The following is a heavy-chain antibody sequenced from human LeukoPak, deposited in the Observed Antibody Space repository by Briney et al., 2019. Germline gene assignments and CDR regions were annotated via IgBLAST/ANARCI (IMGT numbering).Heavy chain of an antibody. CDR1: GYTFTGYY. D-gene: IGHD2-2*01. V-gene: IGHV1-2*02. CDR3: ARDGYQLLSGQEVYYYGMDV. Sequence: ASVKVSCKASGYTFTGYYMHWVRQAPGQGLEWMGWINPNSGVTNYAQKFQGRVTMTRDTSISTAYMDLGSLRSDDTAVYYCARDGYQLLSGQEVYYYGMDVWGQGTTVTVSS. J-gene: IGHJ6*02. CDR2: INPNSGVT.